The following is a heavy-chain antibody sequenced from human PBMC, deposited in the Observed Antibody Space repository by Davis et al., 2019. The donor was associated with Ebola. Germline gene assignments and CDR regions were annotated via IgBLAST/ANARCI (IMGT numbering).Heavy chain of an antibody. V-gene: IGHV4-39*07. CDR3: ARAESQGYFYYYMDV. Sequence: PSETLSLTCTVSGGSISSSSYYWGWIRQPPGKGLEWIGDIYHSGSTNYNPSLKSRVTISVDKSKNQFSLRLTSVTAADTAVYYCARAESQGYFYYYMDVWGKGTTVTVSS. CDR1: GGSISSSSYY. J-gene: IGHJ6*03. CDR2: IYHSGST.